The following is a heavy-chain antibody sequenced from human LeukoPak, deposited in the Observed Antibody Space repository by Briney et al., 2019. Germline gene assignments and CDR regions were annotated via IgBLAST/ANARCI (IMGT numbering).Heavy chain of an antibody. V-gene: IGHV1-2*07. D-gene: IGHD6-13*01. CDR3: ARYISRWPFDY. Sequence: ASVKVSCKASGYTFTSYGISWVRQAPGQGLEWMGWINPNSGGTNYAHKFQGRVTMTRDTSISTAYMELSRLTSDDTAVYYCARYISRWPFDYWGQGTLVTVSS. J-gene: IGHJ4*02. CDR1: GYTFTSYG. CDR2: INPNSGGT.